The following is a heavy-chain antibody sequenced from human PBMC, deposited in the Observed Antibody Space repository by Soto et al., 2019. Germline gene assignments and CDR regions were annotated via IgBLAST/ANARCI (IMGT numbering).Heavy chain of an antibody. CDR3: TRITSLAGVY. D-gene: IGHD3-10*01. CDR2: IKQDGNEK. Sequence: GGALRLFCAVSGFTFNNYWMSWVRQAPGKGLEWVANIKQDGNEKYYVDSVKGRFTISRDNAKNSLYLQMNSLRAEDTAVYYCTRITSLAGVYWGQGTLVTVSS. V-gene: IGHV3-7*05. CDR1: GFTFNNYW. J-gene: IGHJ4*02.